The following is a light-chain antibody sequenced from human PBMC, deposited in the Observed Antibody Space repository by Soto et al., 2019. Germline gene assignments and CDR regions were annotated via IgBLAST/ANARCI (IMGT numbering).Light chain of an antibody. CDR2: RNH. J-gene: IGLJ3*02. CDR3: QSYDTSVSGARV. CDR1: SSDIGSYNV. Sequence: QSALTQRASVSGSPGPSITISCTGSSSDIGSYNVVSWYQQLPGKAPKLLIYRNHDRPSGVPDRFSGSKSGTSASLVITGLQAEDEADYYCQSYDTSVSGARVFGGGTKLTVL. V-gene: IGLV2-14*02.